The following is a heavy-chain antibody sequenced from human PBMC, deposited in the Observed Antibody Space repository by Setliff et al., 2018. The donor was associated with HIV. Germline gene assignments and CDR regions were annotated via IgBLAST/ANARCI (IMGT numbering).Heavy chain of an antibody. CDR1: GGSFSAYH. CDR3: ARRSGWYDY. CDR2: INHSGST. J-gene: IGHJ4*02. D-gene: IGHD6-19*01. V-gene: IGHV4-34*01. Sequence: SETLSLTCAVYGGSFSAYHWSWIRQTPGKGLEWLGEINHSGSTAYNLALESRVSMSIDTSKNQFSLKLSSVTAADTAVYYCARRSGWYDYWGQGTLVTVSS.